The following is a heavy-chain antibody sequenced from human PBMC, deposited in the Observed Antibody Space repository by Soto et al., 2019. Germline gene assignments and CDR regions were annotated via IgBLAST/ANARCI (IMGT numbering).Heavy chain of an antibody. CDR2: IYYTGST. CDR3: AREITSIYWFDP. V-gene: IGHV4-31*03. Sequence: VQLQESGPGLVRPSQTLSLTCTVSGDSIRSGGYYWSWIRQYPGKGLEWIGYIYYTGSTYYNPSLKSRVTISLDTSKNQFSLRLTSLTAADTAVYYCAREITSIYWFDPWCQGTLVTVSS. CDR1: GDSIRSGGYY. D-gene: IGHD6-6*01. J-gene: IGHJ5*02.